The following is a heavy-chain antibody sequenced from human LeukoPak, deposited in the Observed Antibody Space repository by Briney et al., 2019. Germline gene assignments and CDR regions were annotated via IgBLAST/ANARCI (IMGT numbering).Heavy chain of an antibody. Sequence: ASVKVSCKASGYTFTSYDINWVRQAPGQGLEWMGWVNPNSGHTGYAQKFQGRVTMTRNTSISTAYMELSSLTSEDTAVYYCARGALGSYCSGGSCPYFDYWGQGTLVSVSS. CDR2: VNPNSGHT. D-gene: IGHD2-15*01. CDR3: ARGALGSYCSGGSCPYFDY. CDR1: GYTFTSYD. J-gene: IGHJ4*02. V-gene: IGHV1-8*01.